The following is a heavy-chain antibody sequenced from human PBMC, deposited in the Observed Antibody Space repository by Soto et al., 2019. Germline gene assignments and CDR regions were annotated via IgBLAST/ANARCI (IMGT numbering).Heavy chain of an antibody. CDR3: SRLTSYGCFGY. D-gene: IGHD4-17*01. CDR1: GYTFTGYY. V-gene: IGHV1-2*02. CDR2: INPNSGGT. J-gene: IGHJ4*02. Sequence: VSVKVSCKASGYTFTGYYMHWARQAPGQGLEWMGWINPNSGGTNYAQKFQGRVTMTRDTSISTAYMELSRLGSDDTPEHFCSRLTSYGCFGYRGKRSLVT.